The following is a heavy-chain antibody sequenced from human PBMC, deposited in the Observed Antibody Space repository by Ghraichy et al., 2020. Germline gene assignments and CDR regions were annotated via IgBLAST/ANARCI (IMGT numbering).Heavy chain of an antibody. D-gene: IGHD6-19*01. CDR3: ARDPSGYSSGLTTTAARSEGGY. J-gene: IGHJ4*02. Sequence: GGSLRLSCAASGFTFSSYSMNWVRQAPGKGLEWVSYMSSNSSTIYYADSVKGRFTISRDNAKNSLYLQMNSLRDEDTALYYCARDPSGYSSGLTTTAARSEGGYWAQGTLVTVSS. CDR1: GFTFSSYS. V-gene: IGHV3-48*02. CDR2: MSSNSSTI.